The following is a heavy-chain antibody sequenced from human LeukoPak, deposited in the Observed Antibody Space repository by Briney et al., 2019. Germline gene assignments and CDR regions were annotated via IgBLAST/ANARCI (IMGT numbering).Heavy chain of an antibody. D-gene: IGHD3-22*01. V-gene: IGHV1-8*03. Sequence: GASVKVSCKASGYTFTSYDINWVRQATGQGLEWMGWMNPNSGNTGYAQKFQGRVTITRNTSISTAYMELRSLRSEDTAVYYCARGGITMISSGPRYYYYMDVWGKGTTVTVSS. CDR3: ARGGITMISSGPRYYYYMDV. CDR2: MNPNSGNT. J-gene: IGHJ6*03. CDR1: GYTFTSYD.